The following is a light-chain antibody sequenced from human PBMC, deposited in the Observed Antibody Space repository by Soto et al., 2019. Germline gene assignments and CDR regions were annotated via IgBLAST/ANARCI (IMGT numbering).Light chain of an antibody. J-gene: IGKJ4*01. CDR3: QQYGSSVT. V-gene: IGKV3-20*01. CDR1: RSVRSRY. CDR2: DAS. Sequence: DIVLTQSPGTLSLSPGERATLSCRASRSVRSRYLAWYQQKAGQAPRLLIYDASRRATGIPDRFSGCGSGTDFTLTISRLEPEDFAVYYCQQYGSSVTFGGGTKVEIK.